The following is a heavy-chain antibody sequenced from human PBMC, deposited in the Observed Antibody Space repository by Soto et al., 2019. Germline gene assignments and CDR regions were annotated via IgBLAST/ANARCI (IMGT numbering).Heavy chain of an antibody. D-gene: IGHD2-21*02. V-gene: IGHV1-2*02. J-gene: IGHJ4*02. CDR1: GYTFTGYY. CDR2: INPNSGGT. Sequence: ASVKVSCKASGYTFTGYYMHWVRQAPGQGLEWMGWINPNSGGTNYAQKFQGRVTMTRDTSISTAYMELSRLRSDDTAVYYCARGSIVVVTAIDYWGQGTLVTVSS. CDR3: ARGSIVVVTAIDY.